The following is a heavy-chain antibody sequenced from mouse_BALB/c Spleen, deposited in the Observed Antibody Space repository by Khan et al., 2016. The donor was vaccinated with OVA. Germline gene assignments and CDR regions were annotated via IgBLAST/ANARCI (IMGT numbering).Heavy chain of an antibody. Sequence: QVQLQQSGAELVKPGASVKLSCKTSGYTFTSYWIQWVKQRPGQGLGWIGQIFPGTGTTYYNENFKGKATLTVDTSSSTAYMQLSSLTSEDSAVYCCARGYFGNYEFAYGGQGTLVTVSP. J-gene: IGHJ3*01. CDR2: IFPGTGTT. D-gene: IGHD2-1*01. V-gene: IGHV1S132*01. CDR1: GYTFTSYW. CDR3: ARGYFGNYEFAY.